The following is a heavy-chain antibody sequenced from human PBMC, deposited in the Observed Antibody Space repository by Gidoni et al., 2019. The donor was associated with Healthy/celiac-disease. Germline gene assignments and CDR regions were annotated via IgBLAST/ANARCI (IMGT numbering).Heavy chain of an antibody. D-gene: IGHD3-10*01. CDR1: GVTVSSNF. Sequence: EVQLVETGGGLTKPGGSLSLSWAAPGVTVSSNFMGWVRQAPGKGLGWVSILDSGGTTDYADCVKGRFTISRDNSKNTLYLQMNSLRAEDTAVYYCAASGSYYYFDYWGQGTLVTVSS. CDR3: AASGSYYYFDY. J-gene: IGHJ4*02. CDR2: LDSGGTT. V-gene: IGHV3-53*02.